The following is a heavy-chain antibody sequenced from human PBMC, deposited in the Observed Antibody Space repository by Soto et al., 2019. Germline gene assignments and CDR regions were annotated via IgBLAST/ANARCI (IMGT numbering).Heavy chain of an antibody. J-gene: IGHJ5*02. CDR3: AKDKGPYYDFWSGQGWFDP. V-gene: IGHV3-30*18. Sequence: QVQLVESWGGVVHPGTSLILSCAASGFTFSTHGMHWISKAPGKWPEWVAGISHDGSKTYNVESVEGRFSIYRDNSKNIVHLQMNNASTEDTAVYYCAKDKGPYYDFWSGQGWFDPWGQGTLVTVSS. D-gene: IGHD3-3*01. CDR1: GFTFSTHG. CDR2: ISHDGSKT.